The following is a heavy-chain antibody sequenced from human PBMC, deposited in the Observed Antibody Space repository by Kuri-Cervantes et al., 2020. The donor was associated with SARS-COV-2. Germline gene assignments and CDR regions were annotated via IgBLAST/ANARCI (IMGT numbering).Heavy chain of an antibody. J-gene: IGHJ4*02. V-gene: IGHV3-30*03. CDR2: ISYDGSNK. D-gene: IGHD3-22*01. CDR1: GFTFSNYA. Sequence: GGSLRLSCAASGFTFSNYAMSWVRQAPGKGLEWVAVISYDGSNKYYADSVKGRFTISRDNSKNTLYLQMNSLRAEDTAVYYCARGSQWATMIVGNYYFDYWGQGTLVTVSS. CDR3: ARGSQWATMIVGNYYFDY.